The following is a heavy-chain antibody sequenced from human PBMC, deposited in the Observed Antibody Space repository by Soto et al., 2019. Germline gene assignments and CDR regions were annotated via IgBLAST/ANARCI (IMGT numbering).Heavy chain of an antibody. D-gene: IGHD6-13*01. Sequence: QLQLQESGPGLVKPSETLSLTCIVSGGSISSSSYHWGWVRQPPGEGLEWIGTISYSGSTFYNPSLKSRVSITADTSKNRFSLKLSSVIAAYTAVYYCSGDSSTLVWGDFWGQGILVTVSS. CDR2: ISYSGST. CDR1: GGSISSSSYH. V-gene: IGHV4-39*01. CDR3: SGDSSTLVWGDF. J-gene: IGHJ4*02.